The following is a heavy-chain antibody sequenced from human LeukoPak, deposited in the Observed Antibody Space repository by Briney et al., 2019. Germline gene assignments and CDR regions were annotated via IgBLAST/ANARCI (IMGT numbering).Heavy chain of an antibody. CDR3: ARYRVSDYCSGGSCYSGLDP. CDR2: ISSSSSYI. CDR1: GFTFSSYA. D-gene: IGHD2-15*01. J-gene: IGHJ5*02. Sequence: TGGSLRLSCAASGFTFSSYAMSWVRQAPGKGLEWVSSISSSSSYIYYADSVKGRFTISRDNAKNSLYLQMNSLRAEDTAVYYCARYRVSDYCSGGSCYSGLDPWGQGTLVTVSS. V-gene: IGHV3-21*01.